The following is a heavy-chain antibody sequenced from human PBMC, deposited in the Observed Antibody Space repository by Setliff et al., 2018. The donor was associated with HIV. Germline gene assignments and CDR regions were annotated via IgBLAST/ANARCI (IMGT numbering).Heavy chain of an antibody. J-gene: IGHJ4*02. Sequence: SEPLSLTCTVSAASIRSHYWSWIRQSPGKGLEWIGNFYYTGSTDYNPSFKSRVTISLDKSNNQISLNLSSATAADTAVYYCARHTVFVRYFDHWGQGMLVTVSS. CDR1: AASIRSHY. V-gene: IGHV4-59*11. CDR2: FYYTGST. CDR3: ARHTVFVRYFDH. D-gene: IGHD2-2*02.